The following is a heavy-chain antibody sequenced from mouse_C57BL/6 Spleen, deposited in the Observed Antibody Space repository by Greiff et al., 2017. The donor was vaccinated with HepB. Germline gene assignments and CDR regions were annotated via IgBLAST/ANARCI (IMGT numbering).Heavy chain of an antibody. CDR2: IDPSDSYT. J-gene: IGHJ2*01. Sequence: QVQLQQPGAELVMPGASVKLSCKASGYTFTSYWMHWVKQRPGQGLEWIGEIDPSDSYTNYNQTFKGKSTSTVDKSTSTAYMQLSSLTSEDSAFYYCARGANWEDYWGQGTTLTVSS. D-gene: IGHD4-1*01. V-gene: IGHV1-69*01. CDR1: GYTFTSYW. CDR3: ARGANWEDY.